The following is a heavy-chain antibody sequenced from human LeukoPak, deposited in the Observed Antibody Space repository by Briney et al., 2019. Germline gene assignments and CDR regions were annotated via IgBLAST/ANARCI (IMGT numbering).Heavy chain of an antibody. CDR3: ARVGPRAYYDSSGPFDY. D-gene: IGHD3-22*01. CDR1: GFTFSSYW. V-gene: IGHV3-7*01. Sequence: GGSLRLSCAASGFTFSSYWMSWVRQAPGKGLEWVANIKQDGSEKYYVDSVKGRFTISRDNAKNSLYLQMNSLRAEDTAVYYCARVGPRAYYDSSGPFDYWGQGTLVTVSS. CDR2: IKQDGSEK. J-gene: IGHJ4*02.